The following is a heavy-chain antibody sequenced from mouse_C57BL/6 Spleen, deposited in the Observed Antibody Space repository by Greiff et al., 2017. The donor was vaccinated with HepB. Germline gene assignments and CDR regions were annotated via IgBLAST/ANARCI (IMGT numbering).Heavy chain of an antibody. CDR1: CYTFTSYW. V-gene: IGHV1-7*01. J-gene: IGHJ2*01. CDR2: INPSSGYT. Sequence: QVQLKESGAELAKPGASVKLSCKASCYTFTSYWMHWVKQRPGQGLEWIGYINPSSGYTKYNQKFKDKATLTADKSSSTAYMQLSSLTYEDSAVYYCGLITTVVEGGYFDYWGQGTTLTVSS. D-gene: IGHD1-1*01. CDR3: GLITTVVEGGYFDY.